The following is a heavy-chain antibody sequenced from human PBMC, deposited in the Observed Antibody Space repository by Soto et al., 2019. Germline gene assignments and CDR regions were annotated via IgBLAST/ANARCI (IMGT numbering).Heavy chain of an antibody. CDR2: IYYSGST. D-gene: IGHD6-6*01. J-gene: IGHJ4*02. CDR1: GGSISSGDYY. CDR3: ARYIAARPLKAFDY. Sequence: TLSLTCTVSGGSISSGDYYWSWIRQPPGKGLEWIGYIYYSGSTYYNPSLKSRVTISVDTSKNQFSLKLSSVTAADTAVYYCARYIAARPLKAFDYWGQGTLVTVSS. V-gene: IGHV4-30-4*01.